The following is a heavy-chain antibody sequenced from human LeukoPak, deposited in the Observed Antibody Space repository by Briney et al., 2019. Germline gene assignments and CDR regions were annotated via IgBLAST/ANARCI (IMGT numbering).Heavy chain of an antibody. CDR1: GGSINSYY. D-gene: IGHD1-26*01. Sequence: SETLSLTCTVSGGSINSYYWSWIRQPPGKGLEWIGYIYYSGSTNYNPSLKSRVTISVDTSKSQFSLNLSSVTAADTAIYYCARSPIGSYYLFDYWGQGTLATVSS. V-gene: IGHV4-59*01. CDR2: IYYSGST. CDR3: ARSPIGSYYLFDY. J-gene: IGHJ4*02.